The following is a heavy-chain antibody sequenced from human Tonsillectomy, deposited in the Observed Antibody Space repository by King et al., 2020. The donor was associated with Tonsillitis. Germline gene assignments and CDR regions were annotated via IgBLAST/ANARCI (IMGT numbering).Heavy chain of an antibody. D-gene: IGHD2-2*01. Sequence: VQLVESGGGVVQPGRSLRLSCISAGITITDYAMHWVRQAPGKGLEWVAVISDDGDKTYYADSVKGRFTTSRDNSKNAVYLQMNSLRGEDTAVYYCARDMKKYQLPSLGDEAFDLWGQGTKVTVSS. CDR3: ARDMKKYQLPSLGDEAFDL. CDR2: ISDDGDKT. CDR1: GITITDYA. V-gene: IGHV3-30*04. J-gene: IGHJ3*01.